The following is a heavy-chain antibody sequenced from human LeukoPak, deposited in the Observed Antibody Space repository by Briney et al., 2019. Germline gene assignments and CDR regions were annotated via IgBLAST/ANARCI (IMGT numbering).Heavy chain of an antibody. CDR1: GGSINSYY. J-gene: IGHJ4*02. D-gene: IGHD2-15*01. CDR3: ARFACSGGSCYLDY. Sequence: SETLSLTCTVSGGSINSYYWSWIRQPAGKGLEWIGRIYTSESTNYNPSRKSRVTISVDTSKNQFSLTLSSVTAADTAVYYCARFACSGGSCYLDYWGQGTLVTVSS. V-gene: IGHV4-4*07. CDR2: IYTSEST.